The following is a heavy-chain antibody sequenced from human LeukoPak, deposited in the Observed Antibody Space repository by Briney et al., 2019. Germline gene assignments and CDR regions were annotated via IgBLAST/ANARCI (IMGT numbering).Heavy chain of an antibody. J-gene: IGHJ5*02. CDR1: GGSISSYY. CDR3: ARDIERYSSPLSWFDP. CDR2: IYTSGST. D-gene: IGHD6-13*01. Sequence: SETLSLTCTVSGGSISSYYWSWIRQPAGKGLEWIGRIYTSGSTNYNPSLKSRVTMSVDTSKNQFSLKLSPVTAADTAVYYCARDIERYSSPLSWFDPWGQGTLVTVSS. V-gene: IGHV4-4*07.